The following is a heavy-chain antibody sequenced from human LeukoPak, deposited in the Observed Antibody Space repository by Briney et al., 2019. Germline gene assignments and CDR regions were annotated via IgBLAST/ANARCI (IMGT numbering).Heavy chain of an antibody. J-gene: IGHJ4*02. V-gene: IGHV1-18*01. CDR1: GYTFTSYG. CDR3: ARDPSPLGRHDY. D-gene: IGHD1-26*01. Sequence: ASVKVSCKASGYTFTSYGISWVRQAPGQGLEWMGWISAYNGNTNYAQKLQGRVTMTTDTSTSTAYTELRSLRSDDTAVYYCARDPSPLGRHDYWSQGTLVTVSS. CDR2: ISAYNGNT.